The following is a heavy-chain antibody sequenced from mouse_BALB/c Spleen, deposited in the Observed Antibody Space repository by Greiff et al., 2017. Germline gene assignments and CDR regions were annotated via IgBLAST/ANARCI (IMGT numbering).Heavy chain of an antibody. CDR1: GYTFTSYY. D-gene: IGHD1-1*01. CDR2: INPSNGGT. J-gene: IGHJ3*01. CDR3: SSYYCGSTWFAY. Sequence: QVQLQQSGAELVKPGASVKLSCKASGYTFTSYYMYWVKQRPGQGLEWIGEINPSNGGTNFNEKFKSKATLTVDKSSSTAYMQLSSLTSEDSAVYYCSSYYCGSTWFAYWGQGTLVTVSA. V-gene: IGHV1S81*02.